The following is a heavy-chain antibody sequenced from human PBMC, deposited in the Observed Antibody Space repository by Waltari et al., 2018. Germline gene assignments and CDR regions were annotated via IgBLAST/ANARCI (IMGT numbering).Heavy chain of an antibody. CDR3: VRDDKYAFDI. D-gene: IGHD3-9*01. CDR1: GFNFDDYR. V-gene: IGHV3-20*04. CDR2: SNWNGGST. J-gene: IGHJ3*02. Sequence: ELKLVESGGGVVRPGGSLRLSCAASGFNFDDYRMRWVRQAPGKGREWVSDSNWNGGSTGYADTGKGRLTISRDNAKTSLYLQMNSLRAEDTAMYYCVRDDKYAFDIWGQGTMVTVSS.